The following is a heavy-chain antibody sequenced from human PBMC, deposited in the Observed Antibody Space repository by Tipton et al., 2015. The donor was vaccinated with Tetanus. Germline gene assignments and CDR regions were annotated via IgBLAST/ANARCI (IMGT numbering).Heavy chain of an antibody. D-gene: IGHD3-3*01. J-gene: IGHJ4*02. CDR2: ISYSGST. CDR3: ARANYNFPKKGPFDS. CDR1: GGFSSGDYQ. Sequence: TLSLTCTVSGGFSSGDYQWNWIRQPPGKGLEWLAYISYSGSTNSNYALKSRITISRDTSKNQISLKLTSVTAADTAVYYCARANYNFPKKGPFDSWGQGTLVIVSS. V-gene: IGHV4-61*08.